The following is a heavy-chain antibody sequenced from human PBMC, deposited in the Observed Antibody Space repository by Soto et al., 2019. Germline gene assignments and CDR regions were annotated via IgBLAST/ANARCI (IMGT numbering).Heavy chain of an antibody. Sequence: EVQLLESGGGLVQPGGSLRLSCAASGFTFSRYAMNWVRQAPGKGLEWVSAISGSGGNTYYADSVKGRFTISRDNPKNTLFLQMNSVRAEDTDVYYWAKDPPDDIVMVVPWYWGQGTLVNVSS. CDR3: AKDPPDDIVMVVPWY. CDR2: ISGSGGNT. CDR1: GFTFSRYA. J-gene: IGHJ4*02. V-gene: IGHV3-23*01. D-gene: IGHD2-15*01.